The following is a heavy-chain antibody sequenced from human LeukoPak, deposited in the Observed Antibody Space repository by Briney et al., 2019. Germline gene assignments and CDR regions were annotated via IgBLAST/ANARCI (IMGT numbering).Heavy chain of an antibody. CDR1: GGSISSNSYY. CDR3: ASGTIVVVPAAMPRPGLFVP. D-gene: IGHD2-2*01. V-gene: IGHV4-39*01. CDR2: MYYIGST. J-gene: IGHJ5*02. Sequence: PSETLSLTCTVAGGSISSNSYYWCGVRQPPGKGLEWIGSMYYIGSTYYNPSLKSRVTISVDTSKNQFSLKLSSATAADTAVYYCASGTIVVVPAAMPRPGLFVPWGQGTLVTVSS.